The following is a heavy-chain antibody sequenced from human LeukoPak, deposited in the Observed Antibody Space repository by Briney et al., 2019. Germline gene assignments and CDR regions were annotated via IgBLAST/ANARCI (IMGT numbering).Heavy chain of an antibody. Sequence: GGSLRLSCAASGFTFSSYSMNWVRQAPGKGLEWVSSISSSSSYIYYADSVKGRFTISRDNAKNSLYLQMNSLRAEDTAVYYCARDYLVPYYDILTGYSGGMDVWGQGTTVTVSS. CDR2: ISSSSSYI. V-gene: IGHV3-21*01. J-gene: IGHJ6*02. CDR1: GFTFSSYS. D-gene: IGHD3-9*01. CDR3: ARDYLVPYYDILTGYSGGMDV.